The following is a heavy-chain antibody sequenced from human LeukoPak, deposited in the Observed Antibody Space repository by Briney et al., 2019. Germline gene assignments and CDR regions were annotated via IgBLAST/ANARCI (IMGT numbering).Heavy chain of an antibody. CDR3: AKAASAGYCSGGSCYYYYYMDV. CDR2: IWYDGSNK. Sequence: PGGSLRLSCAASGFTFSSYGMHWVRQAPGKGLEWVAVIWYDGSNKYYADSVKGRFTISRDNSKNTLYLQMNSLRAEDTAVYYCAKAASAGYCSGGSCYYYYYMDVWGKGTTVTVSS. V-gene: IGHV3-30*02. D-gene: IGHD2-15*01. J-gene: IGHJ6*03. CDR1: GFTFSSYG.